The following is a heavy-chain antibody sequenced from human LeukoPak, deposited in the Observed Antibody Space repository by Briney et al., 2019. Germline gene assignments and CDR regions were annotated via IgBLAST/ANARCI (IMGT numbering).Heavy chain of an antibody. CDR1: GDTFSSYA. Sequence: SVKVSCKASGDTFSSYAISWVRQAPGQGLEWMGGIIPIFGTANLAQKLQGRVTVTADTSTSTAYMELSSLRSEDTAVYYCARYDCSGGGCYVSYFHYWGQGTLVTVSS. CDR2: IIPIFGTA. V-gene: IGHV1-69*06. J-gene: IGHJ4*02. CDR3: ARYDCSGGGCYVSYFHY. D-gene: IGHD2-15*01.